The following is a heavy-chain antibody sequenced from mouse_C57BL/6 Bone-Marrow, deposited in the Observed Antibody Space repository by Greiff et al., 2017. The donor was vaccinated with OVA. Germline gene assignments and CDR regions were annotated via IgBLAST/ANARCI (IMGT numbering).Heavy chain of an antibody. Sequence: VQLQQSGPELVKPGASVKMSCKASGYTFTDYNMHWVKQSPGKSLEWIGYINPNNGGTSYNQKFKGKATLTVNKSSSTAYMELRSLTSEDSAVYYCARPHYYGSSYGYFDVWGTGTTVTVSS. J-gene: IGHJ1*03. V-gene: IGHV1-22*01. CDR2: INPNNGGT. CDR1: GYTFTDYN. CDR3: ARPHYYGSSYGYFDV. D-gene: IGHD1-1*01.